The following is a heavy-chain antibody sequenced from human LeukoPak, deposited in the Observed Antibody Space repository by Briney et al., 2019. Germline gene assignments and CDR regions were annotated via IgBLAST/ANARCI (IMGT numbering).Heavy chain of an antibody. CDR3: ARPRARDSSSCAFDI. V-gene: IGHV4-4*07. Sequence: SATLSLTCTVSGGSISSYYWSWIRQPAGKGLEWIGRIYTSGNTNYNPSLKSRVTMSVDTSKNQFSLKLSSVTAADTAVYYCARPRARDSSSCAFDIWGQGTMVTVSS. J-gene: IGHJ3*02. D-gene: IGHD6-6*01. CDR1: GGSISSYY. CDR2: IYTSGNT.